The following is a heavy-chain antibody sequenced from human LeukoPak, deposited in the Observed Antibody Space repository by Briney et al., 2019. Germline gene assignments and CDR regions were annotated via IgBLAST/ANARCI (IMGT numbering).Heavy chain of an antibody. D-gene: IGHD6-13*01. V-gene: IGHV1-69*04. J-gene: IGHJ6*02. CDR2: IIPILGIA. CDR1: GGTFSSYA. CDR3: AREVEYSSSWPPGYYYGMDV. Sequence: GSSVKVSCKASGGTFSSYAISWVRQAPGQGLEWMGRIIPILGIANYAQKFQGRVTITADKSTSTAYMELSSLRSEDTAVYYCAREVEYSSSWPPGYYYGMDVWGQGTTVTVSS.